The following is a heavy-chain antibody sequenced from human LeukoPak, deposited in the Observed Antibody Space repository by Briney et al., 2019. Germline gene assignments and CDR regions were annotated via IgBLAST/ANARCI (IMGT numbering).Heavy chain of an antibody. D-gene: IGHD3-9*01. Sequence: GGSLRLSCAASGFTFSSYSMNWVRQAPGKGLEWVSSISSSSSYIYYADSVKGRFTISRDNAKNSLYLQMNSPRAEDTAVYYCARDETILWFDYWGQGTLVTVSS. V-gene: IGHV3-21*01. CDR3: ARDETILWFDY. CDR2: ISSSSSYI. CDR1: GFTFSSYS. J-gene: IGHJ5*01.